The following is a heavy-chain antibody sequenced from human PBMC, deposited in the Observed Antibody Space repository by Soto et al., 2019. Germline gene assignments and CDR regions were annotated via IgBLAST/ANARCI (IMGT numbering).Heavy chain of an antibody. Sequence: QVQLVQSGAEVKKPGASVKVSCKASGYTFATYGVTWVRQAPGKGLEGMGWISAYGANTHYAQKGQGRVTMTTDTSTNTAYMELRSLRSDDTAVYYCARNQRLFDYWGQGTLVTVS. CDR3: ARNQRLFDY. V-gene: IGHV1-18*01. CDR1: GYTFATYG. CDR2: ISAYGANT. J-gene: IGHJ4*02. D-gene: IGHD1-1*01.